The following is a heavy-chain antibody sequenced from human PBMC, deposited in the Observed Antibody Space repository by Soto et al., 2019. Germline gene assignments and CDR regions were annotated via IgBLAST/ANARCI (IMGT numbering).Heavy chain of an antibody. Sequence: EVQLVETGGGLIQPGGSLRLSCAASGFTVSSNYMSWIRQAPGKGLEWVSIIYSGGSTYYADSVKGRFTISRDNSKNTLYLQMNSLSAEDTAVYYCARDTRDSSGWSTDGMDVWGQGTTVTVSS. CDR2: IYSGGST. CDR3: ARDTRDSSGWSTDGMDV. V-gene: IGHV3-53*02. J-gene: IGHJ6*02. CDR1: GFTVSSNY. D-gene: IGHD6-19*01.